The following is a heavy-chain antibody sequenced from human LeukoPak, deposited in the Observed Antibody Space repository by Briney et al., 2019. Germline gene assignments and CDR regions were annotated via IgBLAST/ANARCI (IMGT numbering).Heavy chain of an antibody. CDR1: GYSFTSYW. Sequence: GESLRISCKGSGYSFTSYWISWVRQMPGKGLEWMGRIDPSDSYTNYSPSFQGHVTISADKSISTAYLQWSSLKASDTAMYYCARLYCSSTSCYPTAEYFQHWGQGTLVTVSS. J-gene: IGHJ1*01. CDR2: IDPSDSYT. V-gene: IGHV5-10-1*01. CDR3: ARLYCSSTSCYPTAEYFQH. D-gene: IGHD2-2*01.